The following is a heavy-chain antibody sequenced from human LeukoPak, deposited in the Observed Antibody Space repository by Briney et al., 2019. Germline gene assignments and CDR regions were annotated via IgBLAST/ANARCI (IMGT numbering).Heavy chain of an antibody. J-gene: IGHJ4*02. CDR2: ISTGSSAI. CDR3: ARGPPRIAVAGTVFDY. Sequence: GGSPRLSCAASGFTFSSYTMNWVRQAPGKGLEWLSYISTGSSAIYYADSVKGRFTISRDNAKNSLYLQMNSLTDEDTAVYYCARGPPRIAVAGTVFDYWGQGTLVTVSS. V-gene: IGHV3-48*02. D-gene: IGHD6-19*01. CDR1: GFTFSSYT.